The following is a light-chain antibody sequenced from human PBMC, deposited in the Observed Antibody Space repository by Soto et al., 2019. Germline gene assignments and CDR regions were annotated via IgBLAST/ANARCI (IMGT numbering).Light chain of an antibody. J-gene: IGKJ4*01. CDR1: QSVSSN. Sequence: EIVMTQSPATLSVSPGERATLSCRASQSVSSNLAWYQQKPGQAPSLLIYGASTRATGTPARFSGSGSGTEFTLTISRLEPEDFAVYYCQQSGTSPPVAFGGGTKV. CDR3: QQSGTSPPVA. CDR2: GAS. V-gene: IGKV3-15*01.